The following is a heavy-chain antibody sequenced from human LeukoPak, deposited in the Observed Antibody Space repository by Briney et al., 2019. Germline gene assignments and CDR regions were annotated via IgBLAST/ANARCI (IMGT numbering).Heavy chain of an antibody. D-gene: IGHD3-10*01. V-gene: IGHV4-34*01. Sequence: SETLSLTCAVYGGSFSGYYWSWNRQPPGKGLEWIGEINHSGSTNYNPSLKSRVTISVDTSKNQFSLKLSSVTAADTAVYYCARDPYGENWFDPWGQGTLVTVSS. CDR3: ARDPYGENWFDP. J-gene: IGHJ5*02. CDR2: INHSGST. CDR1: GGSFSGYY.